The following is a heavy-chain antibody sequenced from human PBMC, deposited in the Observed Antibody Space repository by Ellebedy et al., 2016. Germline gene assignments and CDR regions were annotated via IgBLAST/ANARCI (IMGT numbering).Heavy chain of an antibody. CDR1: GYSFTSYW. J-gene: IGHJ5*02. V-gene: IGHV5-10-1*01. D-gene: IGHD6-19*01. CDR3: ARAVAGSRGKVWYNWFNP. Sequence: GESLKISCKGSGYSFTSYWISWVRQMPGKGLEWMGRIDPSDSYTNYSPSFQGHVTISADKSISTAYLQWSSLKASDTAMYYCARAVAGSRGKVWYNWFNPWGQGTLVTVSS. CDR2: IDPSDSYT.